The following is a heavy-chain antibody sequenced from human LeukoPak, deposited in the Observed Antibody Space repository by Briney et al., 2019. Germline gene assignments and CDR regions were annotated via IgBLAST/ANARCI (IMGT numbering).Heavy chain of an antibody. V-gene: IGHV4-59*01. CDR3: ASSSGSYTLDY. CDR2: IYYSGST. J-gene: IGHJ4*02. D-gene: IGHD1-26*01. Sequence: SETLSLTCAVSGGSISSYYWSWIRQPPGKGLEWIGYIYYSGSTNYNPSLKSRVTISVDTSKNQFSLKLSSVTAADTAVYYCASSSGSYTLDYWGQGTLVTVSS. CDR1: GGSISSYY.